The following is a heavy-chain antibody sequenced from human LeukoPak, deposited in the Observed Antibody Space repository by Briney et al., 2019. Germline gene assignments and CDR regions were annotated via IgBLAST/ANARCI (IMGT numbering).Heavy chain of an antibody. CDR2: IYYSGST. D-gene: IGHD1-1*01. J-gene: IGHJ6*03. CDR3: ARSLGLERRYYFYYMDV. CDR1: GASISSNW. V-gene: IGHV4-59*01. Sequence: SGTLSLTCAVSGASISSNWWNWVRQPPGKELEWIGYIYYSGSTNYNPSLKSRVTVSVDTSKNHFSLKLRSVTAADTAVYYCARSLGLERRYYFYYMDVWGKGTTVTVSS.